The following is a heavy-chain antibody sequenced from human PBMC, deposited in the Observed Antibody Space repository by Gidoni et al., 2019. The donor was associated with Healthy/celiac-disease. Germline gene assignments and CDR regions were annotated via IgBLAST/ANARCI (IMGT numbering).Heavy chain of an antibody. D-gene: IGHD6-19*01. Sequence: QVQLVESGGGVVQPGRSLRLSCAASGFTFSSYGMHWVRQAPGKGLEWVAVIWYDGSNKYYADSVKGRFTISRDNSKNTLYLQMNSLRAEDTAVYYCARDPIAVAGYYYGMDVWGQGTTVTVSS. CDR3: ARDPIAVAGYYYGMDV. CDR2: IWYDGSNK. J-gene: IGHJ6*02. CDR1: GFTFSSYG. V-gene: IGHV3-33*01.